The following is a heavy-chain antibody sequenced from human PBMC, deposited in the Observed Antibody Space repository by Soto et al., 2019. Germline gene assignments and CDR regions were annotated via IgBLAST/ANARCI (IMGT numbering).Heavy chain of an antibody. CDR3: ARARLRAVYAFDI. CDR2: SYYSGST. D-gene: IGHD5-12*01. V-gene: IGHV4-31*03. J-gene: IGHJ3*02. Sequence: RSLTCTVSGGSVSSGAYYWTWIRQRPGKGLEWIGYSYYSGSTYYSPSLKSRLSISLDTSKNQFSLRLSSVTAADTAMYYCARARLRAVYAFDIWGQGTIVTVSS. CDR1: GGSVSSGAYY.